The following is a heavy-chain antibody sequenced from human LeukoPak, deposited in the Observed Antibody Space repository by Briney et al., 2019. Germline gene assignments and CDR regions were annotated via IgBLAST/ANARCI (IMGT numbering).Heavy chain of an antibody. CDR3: AKTDIAVAHYFDY. J-gene: IGHJ4*02. CDR2: IRYDGSNK. V-gene: IGHV3-30*02. CDR1: GFTFSSYG. Sequence: PGGSLRLSCAASGFTFSSYGMRWGRQAPGKGLEWVAFIRYDGSNKYYADSVKGRFTISRYNSKNTLYLQMNSLRAEDTAVYYCAKTDIAVAHYFDYWGQGTLGTVSS. D-gene: IGHD6-19*01.